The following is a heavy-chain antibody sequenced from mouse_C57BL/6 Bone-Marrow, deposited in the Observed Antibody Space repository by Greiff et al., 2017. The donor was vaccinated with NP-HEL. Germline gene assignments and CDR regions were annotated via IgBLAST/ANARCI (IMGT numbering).Heavy chain of an antibody. CDR1: GFSLTSYG. CDR3: AREGYYYGPFAY. V-gene: IGHV2-6*03. D-gene: IGHD1-1*01. J-gene: IGHJ3*01. Sequence: VKLVESGPGLVAPSQSLSITCTVSGFSLTSYGVHWVRQPPGKGLEWLVVICSDGSTTYNSALKSRLSISKDNSKSQVFLKMNSLRTDDTAMYYCAREGYYYGPFAYWGQGTLVTVSA. CDR2: ICSDGST.